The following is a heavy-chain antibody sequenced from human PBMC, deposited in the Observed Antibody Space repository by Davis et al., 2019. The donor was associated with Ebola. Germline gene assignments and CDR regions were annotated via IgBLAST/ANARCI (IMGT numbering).Heavy chain of an antibody. CDR1: GFTFNNFW. CDR3: SFGDYGRPFEF. Sequence: GGSLRLSCAASGFTFNNFWMNWVRQAPGKGLEWVADIKQDGSEEVYVDSVEGRFSISRDNPRNLLYLQMDSLRAEDTAVYYCSFGDYGRPFEFWGQGTVVTVSP. V-gene: IGHV3-7*01. CDR2: IKQDGSEE. D-gene: IGHD4-17*01. J-gene: IGHJ4*02.